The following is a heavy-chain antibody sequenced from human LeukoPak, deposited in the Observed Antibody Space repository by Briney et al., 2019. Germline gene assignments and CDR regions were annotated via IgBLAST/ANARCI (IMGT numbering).Heavy chain of an antibody. Sequence: ASVKVSCKVSGYTFTSFAMHWVRQAPGQRLEWMGWINAGNGKTESSQKFQGRVTITADESTSTAYMELSSLRSEDTAVYYCAQILSAGYYYDSSGYAFDYWGQGTLVTVSS. J-gene: IGHJ4*02. V-gene: IGHV1-3*01. CDR1: GYTFTSFA. D-gene: IGHD3-22*01. CDR3: AQILSAGYYYDSSGYAFDY. CDR2: INAGNGKT.